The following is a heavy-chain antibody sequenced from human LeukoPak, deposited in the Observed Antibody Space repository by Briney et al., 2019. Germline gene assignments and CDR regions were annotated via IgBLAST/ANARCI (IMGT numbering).Heavy chain of an antibody. V-gene: IGHV5-51*01. CDR1: GFTFTSYW. Sequence: KSGESLKISCKGSGFTFTSYWIGWVRQLPGKGLEWMGIIYPGDSDTRYSPSFQGQVSISADKSISTAYLQWSSLKASDTAMYYCARGKESGSWFIIGFWGQGTLVTVSS. J-gene: IGHJ4*02. CDR3: ARGKESGSWFIIGF. CDR2: IYPGDSDT. D-gene: IGHD6-13*01.